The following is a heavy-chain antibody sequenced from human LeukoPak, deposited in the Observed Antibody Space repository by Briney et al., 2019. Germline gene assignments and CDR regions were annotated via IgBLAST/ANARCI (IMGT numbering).Heavy chain of an antibody. D-gene: IGHD2-21*02. Sequence: GGSLRLSCAASGFTFSSYGMSWVRQAPGKGLEWVSVISASGGSTYYADSVKGRFTISRDTSKSTLYLQVNSLRADDTAVYSYAKLKADHCYSPIDYWGQGTLVTVSS. V-gene: IGHV3-23*01. CDR2: ISASGGST. J-gene: IGHJ4*02. CDR1: GFTFSSYG. CDR3: AKLKADHCYSPIDY.